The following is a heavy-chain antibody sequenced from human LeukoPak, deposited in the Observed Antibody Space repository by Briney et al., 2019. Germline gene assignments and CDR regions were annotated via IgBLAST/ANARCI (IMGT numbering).Heavy chain of an antibody. J-gene: IGHJ6*03. CDR3: ARDRIAAAGLSYYYYMDV. CDR2: IYYSGST. Sequence: SETLSLTCTVSGGSISSSSYYWGWIRQPPGKGLEWIGSIYYSGSTYYNPSLKSRVTISVDTSKNQFSLKLSSVTAADTAVYYCARDRIAAAGLSYYYYMDVWGKGTTVTVSS. V-gene: IGHV4-39*07. CDR1: GGSISSSSYY. D-gene: IGHD6-13*01.